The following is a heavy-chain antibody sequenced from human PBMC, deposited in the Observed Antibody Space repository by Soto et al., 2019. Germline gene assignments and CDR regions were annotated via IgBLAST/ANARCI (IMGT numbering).Heavy chain of an antibody. D-gene: IGHD3-22*01. J-gene: IGHJ4*02. Sequence: GGSLRLSCAASGFTFSDYAMAWVRQPPRKGLDWISAIGGGGITTYYADSVKGRFTISRDNSKNILYLEMNSLTVDDTDVYYCAKGSGGYRPYYFDFWGQGTPVTVSS. CDR3: AKGSGGYRPYYFDF. V-gene: IGHV3-23*01. CDR2: IGGGGITT. CDR1: GFTFSDYA.